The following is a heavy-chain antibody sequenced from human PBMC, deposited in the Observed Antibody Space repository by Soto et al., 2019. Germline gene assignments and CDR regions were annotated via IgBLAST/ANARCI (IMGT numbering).Heavy chain of an antibody. CDR1: GGSISSGGYS. V-gene: IGHV4-30-2*01. J-gene: IGHJ4*02. D-gene: IGHD6-6*01. CDR3: AGGIAARPLGY. Sequence: QLQLQESGSGLVKPSQTLSLTCAVSGGSISSGGYSWRWIRQPPGKGLEWIGYIYHSGSTYYNPSLTSRVTISVDRSKNQFSLKLSSVTAADTAVYYCAGGIAARPLGYWGQGTLVTVSS. CDR2: IYHSGST.